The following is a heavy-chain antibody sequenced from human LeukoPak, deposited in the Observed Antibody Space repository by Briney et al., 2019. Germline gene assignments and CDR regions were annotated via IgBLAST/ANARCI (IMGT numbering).Heavy chain of an antibody. Sequence: PGGSLRLSCAASGFTFSNFVMIWVRQAPGKGLEWVSGISGSGGSTYYADSVKDRFTISRDNSKNTLYLQMNSLRADDTAVYYCTRVRDWGQGTLVTVSS. V-gene: IGHV3-23*01. CDR1: GFTFSNFV. J-gene: IGHJ4*02. CDR3: TRVRD. CDR2: ISGSGGST.